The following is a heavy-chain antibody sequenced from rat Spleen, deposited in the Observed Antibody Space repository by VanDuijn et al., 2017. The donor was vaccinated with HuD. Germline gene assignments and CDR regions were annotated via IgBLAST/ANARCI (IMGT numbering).Heavy chain of an antibody. CDR3: ARDGTTGIFAYVMDA. J-gene: IGHJ4*01. CDR2: IWSGGST. Sequence: QVQLKESGPGLVQPSQTLSLTCTVSGFSLTNYGVSWVRQPPGKGLEWIGAIWSGGSTDYSSAIKSRLSISRDTSKSQVLLKMNSLQTEDTAMYFCARDGTTGIFAYVMDAWGQGASVTVSS. D-gene: IGHD4-6*01. V-gene: IGHV2-15*01. CDR1: GFSLTNYG.